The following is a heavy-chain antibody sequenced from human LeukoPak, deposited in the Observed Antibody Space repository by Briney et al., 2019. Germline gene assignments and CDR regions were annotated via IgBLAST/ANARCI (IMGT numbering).Heavy chain of an antibody. J-gene: IGHJ5*02. D-gene: IGHD6-19*01. Sequence: SETLSLTCAVSGASISGSGYYWGWIRQPPGKGLEWIGNIYYSGRTNYNPSLKSRVTISVDTSKNQFSLKLSSVTAADTAVYYCARHRGLGYSSGWPSGFDPWGQGTLVTVPS. CDR1: GASISGSGYY. CDR2: IYYSGRT. V-gene: IGHV4-39*01. CDR3: ARHRGLGYSSGWPSGFDP.